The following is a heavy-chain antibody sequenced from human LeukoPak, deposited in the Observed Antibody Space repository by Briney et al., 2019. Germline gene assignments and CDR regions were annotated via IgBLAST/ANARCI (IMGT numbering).Heavy chain of an antibody. Sequence: PGGSLRLSCAASGFTFSSYAMSWVRQAPGKGLEWVSDISGSGGSTYYADSVKGRFTISRDNAKNSLYLQMNSLRAEDTAVYYCARDFGRYFFDYWGQGTLVTVSS. D-gene: IGHD3-10*01. V-gene: IGHV3-23*01. J-gene: IGHJ4*02. CDR2: ISGSGGST. CDR1: GFTFSSYA. CDR3: ARDFGRYFFDY.